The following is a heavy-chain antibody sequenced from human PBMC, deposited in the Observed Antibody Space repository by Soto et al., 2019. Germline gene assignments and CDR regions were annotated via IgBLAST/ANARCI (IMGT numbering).Heavy chain of an antibody. D-gene: IGHD3-22*01. CDR1: GGTISSYA. CDR3: ARDLLHYDSSGYWGWFDP. CDR2: IIPIFGTA. J-gene: IGHJ5*02. Sequence: QVQLVQSEAEVKKPGSSVKVSCKASGGTISSYAISWVRQAPGQGLEWMGGIIPIFGTANYAQKFQGRVTITADESTSTAYMELSSLRSEDTAVYYCARDLLHYDSSGYWGWFDPWGQGTLVTVSS. V-gene: IGHV1-69*01.